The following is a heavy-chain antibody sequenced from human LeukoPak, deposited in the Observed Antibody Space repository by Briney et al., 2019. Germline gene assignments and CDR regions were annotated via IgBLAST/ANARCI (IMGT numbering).Heavy chain of an antibody. V-gene: IGHV1-18*01. CDR2: ISAYNGNT. CDR3: ARVDCSGGSCYLNTNYFDY. CDR1: GYTFTSYG. D-gene: IGHD2-15*01. J-gene: IGHJ4*02. Sequence: ASVTVSCKASGYTFTSYGISWVRQAPGQGLEWMGWISAYNGNTNYAQKLQGRVTMTTDTSTSTAYMELRSLRSDDTAVYYCARVDCSGGSCYLNTNYFDYWGQGTLVTVSS.